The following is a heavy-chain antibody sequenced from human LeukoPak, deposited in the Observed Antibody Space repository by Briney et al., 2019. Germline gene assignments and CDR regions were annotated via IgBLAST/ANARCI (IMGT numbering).Heavy chain of an antibody. CDR2: IIPIFGTA. V-gene: IGHV1-69*13. Sequence: GASVEVSCKASGGTFSSYAVSWVRQAPGQGLEWMGGIIPIFGTANYAQKFQGRVTITADESTSTAYMELSSLRSEDTAVYYCARVGCSSTSCYEPYNWFDPWGQGTLVTVSS. CDR1: GGTFSSYA. CDR3: ARVGCSSTSCYEPYNWFDP. J-gene: IGHJ5*02. D-gene: IGHD2-2*01.